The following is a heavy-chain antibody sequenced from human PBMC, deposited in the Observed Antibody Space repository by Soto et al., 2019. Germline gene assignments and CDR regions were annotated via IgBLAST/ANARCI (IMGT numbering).Heavy chain of an antibody. V-gene: IGHV4-59*08. CDR1: GGSISSYY. J-gene: IGHJ4*02. D-gene: IGHD4-4*01. Sequence: SETLSLTCTVSGGSISSYYWSWIRQPPGEGLEWIGYIYYSGSTNYNPSLKSRVTISVDTSKNQFSLKLSSVTAADTAVYYCARLYSIFFDYWGQGTLVTVSS. CDR2: IYYSGST. CDR3: ARLYSIFFDY.